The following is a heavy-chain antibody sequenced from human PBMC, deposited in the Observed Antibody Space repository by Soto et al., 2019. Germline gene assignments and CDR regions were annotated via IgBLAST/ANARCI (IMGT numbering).Heavy chain of an antibody. V-gene: IGHV4-59*01. CDR3: ARFPHPGSRRTNHFDF. Sequence: SETLSLTCTVSGGSISSYYWSWIRQPPGKGLEWIGYIYYSGSTNYNPSLKSRVTISVDTSKNQFSLKLSSVTAADTAVYYCARFPHPGSRRTNHFDFWGQGTLVTVSS. D-gene: IGHD2-15*01. CDR2: IYYSGST. J-gene: IGHJ4*02. CDR1: GGSISSYY.